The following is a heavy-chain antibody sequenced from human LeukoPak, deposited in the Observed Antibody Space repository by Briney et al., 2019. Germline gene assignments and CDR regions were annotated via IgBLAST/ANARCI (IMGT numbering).Heavy chain of an antibody. CDR2: ISSSSTI. J-gene: IGHJ4*02. Sequence: GGSLRLSCAASGFTFSSYEMNWVRQAPGKGLEWVSYISSSSTIYYADSVKGRFTISRDNAKNSLYLQMNSLRAEDTAVYYCARDRRMVRGVIGYWGQGTLVTVSS. CDR1: GFTFSSYE. CDR3: ARDRRMVRGVIGY. V-gene: IGHV3-48*03. D-gene: IGHD3-10*01.